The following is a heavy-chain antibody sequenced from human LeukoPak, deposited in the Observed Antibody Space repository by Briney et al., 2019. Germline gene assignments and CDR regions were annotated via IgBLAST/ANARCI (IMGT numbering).Heavy chain of an antibody. Sequence: GGSLRLSCAASGFTFSSYTMKWVRQAPGKGLEWVSSISGSSSYIYYADSVKGRFTISRDNAKNSLYLQMNSLRAEDTAVYYCARSGFGELFIDYWGQGTLVTVSS. CDR1: GFTFSSYT. CDR2: ISGSSSYI. V-gene: IGHV3-21*01. D-gene: IGHD3-10*01. CDR3: ARSGFGELFIDY. J-gene: IGHJ4*02.